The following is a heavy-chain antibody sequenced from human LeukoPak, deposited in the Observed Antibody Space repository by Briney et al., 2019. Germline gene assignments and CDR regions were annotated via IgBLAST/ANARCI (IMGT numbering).Heavy chain of an antibody. Sequence: GGSLRLSCAASGFTFSSYGMSWVRQAPGKGLEWVAVISYDGSNKYYADSVKGRFTISRDNSKNTLYLQMNSLRAEDTAVYYCARERGYSYGLIDYWGQGTLVTVSS. CDR2: ISYDGSNK. V-gene: IGHV3-30*03. D-gene: IGHD5-18*01. CDR3: ARERGYSYGLIDY. CDR1: GFTFSSYG. J-gene: IGHJ4*02.